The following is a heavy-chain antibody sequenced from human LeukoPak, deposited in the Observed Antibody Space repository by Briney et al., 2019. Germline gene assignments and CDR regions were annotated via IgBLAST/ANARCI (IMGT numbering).Heavy chain of an antibody. CDR1: GFTFRNYW. V-gene: IGHV3-30*02. CDR3: AKVPVAATGDFDY. J-gene: IGHJ4*02. D-gene: IGHD2-15*01. Sequence: GGSLRLSCAASGFTFRNYWMSWVRQAPGKGLEWVAFIRYDGSNKYYADSVKGRFTISRDNSKNTLYLQMNSLRAEDTAVYYCAKVPVAATGDFDYWGQGTLVTVSS. CDR2: IRYDGSNK.